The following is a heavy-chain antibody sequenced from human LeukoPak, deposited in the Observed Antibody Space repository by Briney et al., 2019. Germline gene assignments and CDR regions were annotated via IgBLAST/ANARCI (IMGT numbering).Heavy chain of an antibody. CDR3: ARDMTYCTGGTCFPAMDV. CDR1: GDSLSSNSAA. Sequence: SQTLSLTCAISGDSLSSNSAAWDWIRQSPSRGLEWLGRTYYRSKWSDDYAVSVKSRITINPDTSKNQFSLQLNSVTPEDTAVYYCARDMTYCTGGTCFPAMDVWGQGTSVTVSS. V-gene: IGHV6-1*01. J-gene: IGHJ6*02. D-gene: IGHD2-15*01. CDR2: TYYRSKWSD.